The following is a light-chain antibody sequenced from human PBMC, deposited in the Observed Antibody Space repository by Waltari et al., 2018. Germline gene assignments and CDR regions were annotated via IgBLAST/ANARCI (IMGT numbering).Light chain of an antibody. CDR3: QQRSNWTPHT. CDR2: DAS. V-gene: IGKV3-11*01. J-gene: IGKJ2*01. CDR1: QSIGSY. Sequence: EIVLTQSLATLSLSPGDTAPLSCRASQSIGSYLAWYQQKPGQPPRLLIYDASNRATGVPARFRGSGSGTDFTLTISSLEAEDFAVYYCQQRSNWTPHTFGQGARLEIK.